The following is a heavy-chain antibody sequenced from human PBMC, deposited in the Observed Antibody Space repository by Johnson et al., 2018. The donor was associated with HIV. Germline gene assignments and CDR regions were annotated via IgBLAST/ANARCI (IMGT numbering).Heavy chain of an antibody. D-gene: IGHD2-15*01. Sequence: QVQLVESGGGLVQPGGSLRLSCAASGFTFSSYAMHWVRQAPGKGLEWVAVISYDGSNKYYADSVKGRFTISRDNSKNTLYLQMNSLRAEDTAVYYCARSPRIVVVVAATVGHAFDIWGQGTMVTVSS. CDR2: ISYDGSNK. V-gene: IGHV3-30-3*01. CDR1: GFTFSSYA. J-gene: IGHJ3*02. CDR3: ARSPRIVVVVAATVGHAFDI.